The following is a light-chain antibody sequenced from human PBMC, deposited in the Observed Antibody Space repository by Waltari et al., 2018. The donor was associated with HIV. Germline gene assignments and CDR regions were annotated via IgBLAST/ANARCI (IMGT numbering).Light chain of an antibody. Sequence: AGLTQPPSVSKGLRQTATLTCTGNSNNVGNQGAAWLQQHQGHPPKLLSYTNNNRPSGISERLSASRSGNTASLTITGLQPEDEADYYCTTWDSSLSAWVFGGGTKLTVL. CDR2: TNN. CDR3: TTWDSSLSAWV. V-gene: IGLV10-54*01. CDR1: SNNVGNQG. J-gene: IGLJ3*02.